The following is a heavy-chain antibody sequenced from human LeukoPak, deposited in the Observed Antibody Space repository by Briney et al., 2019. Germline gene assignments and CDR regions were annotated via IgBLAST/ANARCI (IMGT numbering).Heavy chain of an antibody. Sequence: PSETLSLTCTVSGGSISSYYWSWIRQPPGKGLEWIGYIYYSGSTNYNPSLKSRVTISVDTSKNQFSLKLSSVTAADTAVYYCARVPGYYGSGSYWFDPWGQGTLVTVSS. J-gene: IGHJ5*02. CDR2: IYYSGST. D-gene: IGHD3-10*01. CDR3: ARVPGYYGSGSYWFDP. CDR1: GGSISSYY. V-gene: IGHV4-59*12.